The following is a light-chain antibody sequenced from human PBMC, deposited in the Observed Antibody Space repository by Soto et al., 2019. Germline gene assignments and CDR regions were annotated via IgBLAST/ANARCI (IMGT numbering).Light chain of an antibody. J-gene: IGKJ2*01. V-gene: IGKV3-15*01. CDR2: GAS. CDR1: QSVSSN. Sequence: ETVMTQSPATLSVSPGERATLSCRASQSVSSNLAWYQQKPGQPPRLLIYGASTRATGIPAKFSGSGSGTEFTLTISSLQSEDFAVYYCQQYNNWPPHTFGQGTKLEIK. CDR3: QQYNNWPPHT.